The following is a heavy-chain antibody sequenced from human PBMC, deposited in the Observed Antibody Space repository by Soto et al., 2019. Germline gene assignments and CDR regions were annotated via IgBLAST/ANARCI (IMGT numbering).Heavy chain of an antibody. Sequence: QVQLQESGPGLVKPSETLSLTCTVSGGSISSYYWSWIRQPPGKGLEWIGYIYYSGSTNYNPSLKSRVTIPVDTSKNQFSLKLSSVTAADTAVYYCARGGTKSGYSSGWYLGYWGQGTLVTVSS. CDR3: ARGGTKSGYSSGWYLGY. CDR2: IYYSGST. V-gene: IGHV4-59*01. CDR1: GGSISSYY. D-gene: IGHD6-19*01. J-gene: IGHJ4*02.